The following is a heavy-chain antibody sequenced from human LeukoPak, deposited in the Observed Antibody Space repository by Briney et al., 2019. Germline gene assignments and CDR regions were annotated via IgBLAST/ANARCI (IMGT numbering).Heavy chain of an antibody. CDR3: AELGITMIGGV. J-gene: IGHJ6*04. V-gene: IGHV3-48*03. Sequence: GGSLRLSRAASGFTFSSYEMNWVHQAPGKGLEWVSYISSSGSTIYYADSVKGRFTISRDNAKNSLYLQMNSLRAEDTAVYYCAELGITMIGGVWGKGTTVTISS. CDR2: ISSSGSTI. CDR1: GFTFSSYE. D-gene: IGHD3-10*02.